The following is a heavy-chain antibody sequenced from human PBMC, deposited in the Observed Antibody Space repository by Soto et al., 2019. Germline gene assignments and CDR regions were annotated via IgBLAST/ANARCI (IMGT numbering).Heavy chain of an antibody. J-gene: IGHJ4*02. CDR1: GFTFSSHA. V-gene: IGHV3-23*01. CDR3: ARDMTTHDY. CDR2: LGGSGA. Sequence: GSLRLSCVGSGFTFSSHAMTWVRQAPGKGLEWVSTLGGSGAYYADSVKGRFTISRDNSKNTVNLQMNSLRAEDTAIYYCARDMTTHDYWGQGTVVTVSS. D-gene: IGHD3-16*01.